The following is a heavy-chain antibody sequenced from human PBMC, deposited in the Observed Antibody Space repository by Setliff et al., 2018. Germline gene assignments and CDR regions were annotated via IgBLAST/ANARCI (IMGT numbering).Heavy chain of an antibody. CDR1: GGSMSSFY. V-gene: IGHV4-59*01. D-gene: IGHD2-21*01. CDR3: RSDDTAVYYCVRSSAPQVVLAADFDF. J-gene: IGHJ4*02. Sequence: SETLSLTCTVSGGSMSSFYWGWIRQPPGKGLEWIGYIYTSGNTNYNPSLKSRVTISIDTSKNQFSLKLSSATTVYMELKSLRSDDTAVYYCVRSSAPQVVLAADFDFWGQGTPVTVSS. CDR2: IYTSGNT.